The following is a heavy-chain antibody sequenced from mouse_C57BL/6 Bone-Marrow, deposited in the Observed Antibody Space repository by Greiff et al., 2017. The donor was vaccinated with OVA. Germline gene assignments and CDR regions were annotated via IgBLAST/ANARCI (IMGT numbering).Heavy chain of an antibody. CDR3: ARSLLRRYPSYWYFDV. J-gene: IGHJ1*03. CDR2: IHPNSGST. Sequence: QVQLQQPGAELVKPGASVKLSCKASGYTFTSYWMHWVKQRPGQGLEWIGMIHPNSGSTNYNEKFKSKATLTVDKSSSTAYMQLSSLTSEDSAVDYCARSLLRRYPSYWYFDVWGTGTTVTVSS. V-gene: IGHV1-64*01. D-gene: IGHD1-1*01. CDR1: GYTFTSYW.